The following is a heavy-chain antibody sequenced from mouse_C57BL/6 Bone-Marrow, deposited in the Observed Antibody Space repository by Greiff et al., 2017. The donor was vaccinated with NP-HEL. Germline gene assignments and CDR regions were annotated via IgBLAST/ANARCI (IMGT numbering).Heavy chain of an antibody. CDR3: ARDYGSSYDYFDY. D-gene: IGHD1-1*01. V-gene: IGHV5-4*01. J-gene: IGHJ2*01. CDR1: GFTFSSYA. CDR2: ISDGGSYT. Sequence: EVHLVESGGGLVKPGGSLKLSCAASGFTFSSYAMSWVRQTPEKRLEWVATISDGGSYTYYPDNVKGRFTISRDNAKNNLYLQMSHLKSEDTAMYYCARDYGSSYDYFDYWGQGTTLTVSS.